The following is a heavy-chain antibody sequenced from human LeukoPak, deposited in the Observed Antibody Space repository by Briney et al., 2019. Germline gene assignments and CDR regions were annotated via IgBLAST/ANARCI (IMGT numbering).Heavy chain of an antibody. Sequence: PGGSLRLSCTASGFTFGDNNLNWVRQAPVKGLEWVGFIRGKPYGGTTEYAASVKGRFTISRDDSKSIAYLQMNSLKTEDTAVYYCARGGFDYWGQGTLVTVSS. D-gene: IGHD2-15*01. CDR1: GFTFGDNN. J-gene: IGHJ4*02. CDR3: ARGGFDY. V-gene: IGHV3-49*04. CDR2: IRGKPYGGTT.